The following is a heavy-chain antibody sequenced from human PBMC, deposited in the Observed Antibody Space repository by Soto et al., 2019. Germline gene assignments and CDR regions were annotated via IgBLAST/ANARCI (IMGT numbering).Heavy chain of an antibody. D-gene: IGHD6-13*01. CDR3: ARGLSRSSTPGY. V-gene: IGHV4-34*01. Sequence: SETLSLTCAVYGGSFSGYYWSWIRQPPGKGLEWIGEINHSGSTNYNPSLKSRVTISVDTSKTQFSLKLSSVTAADTAVSYCARGLSRSSTPGYWGQGTLVTVYS. CDR2: INHSGST. J-gene: IGHJ4*02. CDR1: GGSFSGYY.